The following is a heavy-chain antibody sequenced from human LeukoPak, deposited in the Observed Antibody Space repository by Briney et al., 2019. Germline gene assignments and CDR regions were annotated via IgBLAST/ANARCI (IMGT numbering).Heavy chain of an antibody. CDR1: GGSISRYY. Sequence: SETLSLTCTVSGGSISRYYWSWIRQPPGKGLEWIGYIYYSGSTNYNPSLKSRVTISVDTSKNQFSLKLSSVTAADTAVYYCARVKTKRSYFDYWGQGTLVTVSS. J-gene: IGHJ4*02. CDR2: IYYSGST. V-gene: IGHV4-59*01. D-gene: IGHD2-8*01. CDR3: ARVKTKRSYFDY.